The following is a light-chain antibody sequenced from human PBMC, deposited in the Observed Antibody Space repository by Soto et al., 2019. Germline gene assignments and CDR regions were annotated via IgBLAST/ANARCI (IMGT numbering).Light chain of an antibody. Sequence: EIVLTQSPGTLSLSPGERATLSCRASQSVSSSYLAWYQQKPGQGPRLLIYGASSRATGIPDRFSGSGSGTYFTLTISRLEPEDFAVYYCQQYGSSRAFGQGTKVEIK. CDR1: QSVSSSY. CDR3: QQYGSSRA. J-gene: IGKJ1*01. V-gene: IGKV3-20*01. CDR2: GAS.